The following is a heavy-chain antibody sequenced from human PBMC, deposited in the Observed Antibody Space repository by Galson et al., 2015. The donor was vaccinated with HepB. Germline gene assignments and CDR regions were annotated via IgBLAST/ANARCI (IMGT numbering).Heavy chain of an antibody. CDR1: GFTFSSYN. CDR3: ARDAGYSRSHDAFDF. J-gene: IGHJ3*01. D-gene: IGHD6-13*01. CDR2: ISNGGRTI. V-gene: IGHV3-48*01. Sequence: SLRLSCAASGFTFSSYNMNWVRQAPGEGLEWVSYISNGGRTIDYADSVKGRFAISRDNAKKSLYLQMNSLRAEDTAVYYCARDAGYSRSHDAFDFWGQGTMVPVSS.